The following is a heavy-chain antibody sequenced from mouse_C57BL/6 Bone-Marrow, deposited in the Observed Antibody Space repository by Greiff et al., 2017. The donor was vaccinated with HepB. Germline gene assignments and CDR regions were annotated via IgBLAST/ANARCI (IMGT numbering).Heavy chain of an antibody. CDR2: ISYDGSN. V-gene: IGHV3-6*01. CDR1: GYSITSGYY. J-gene: IGHJ2*01. CDR3: ARDSVYFDY. Sequence: EVQVVESGPGLVKPSQSLSLTCSVTGYSITSGYYWNWIRQFPGNKLEWMGYISYDGSNNYNPSLKNRISITRDTSKNQFFLKLNSVTTEDTATYYCARDSVYFDYWGQGTTLTVSS.